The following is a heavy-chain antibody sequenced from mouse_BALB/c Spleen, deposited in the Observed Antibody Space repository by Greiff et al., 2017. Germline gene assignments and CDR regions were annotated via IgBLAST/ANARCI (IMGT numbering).Heavy chain of an antibody. J-gene: IGHJ2*01. Sequence: QVQLQQSGAELVRPGVSVKISCKGSGYTFTDYAMHWVKQSHAKSLEWIGVISTYYGDASYNQKFKGKATMTVDKSSSTAYMELARLTSEDSAIYYCARGDGNYEKYYLDYWGQGTTLTVSS. CDR3: ARGDGNYEKYYLDY. CDR1: GYTFTDYA. V-gene: IGHV1S137*01. CDR2: ISTYYGDA. D-gene: IGHD2-1*01.